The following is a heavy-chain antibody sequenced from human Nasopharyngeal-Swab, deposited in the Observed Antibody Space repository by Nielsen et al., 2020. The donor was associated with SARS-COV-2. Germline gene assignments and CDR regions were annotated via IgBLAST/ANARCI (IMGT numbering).Heavy chain of an antibody. CDR1: GFTFSSYS. Sequence: GGSLRLSCAASGFTFSSYSMNWVRQAPGKGLEWVSSISSSSSYIYYADSVKGRFTISRDNAKNSLYLQMNSLRAEDTAVYCCARDSAVTRNDAFDIWGQGTMVTVSS. V-gene: IGHV3-21*01. J-gene: IGHJ3*02. D-gene: IGHD4-17*01. CDR2: ISSSSSYI. CDR3: ARDSAVTRNDAFDI.